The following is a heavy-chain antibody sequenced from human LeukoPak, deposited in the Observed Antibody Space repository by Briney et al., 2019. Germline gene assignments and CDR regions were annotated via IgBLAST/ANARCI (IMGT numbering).Heavy chain of an antibody. CDR2: IYYSGST. CDR1: GGSISSRSYY. D-gene: IGHD3-10*01. Sequence: KPSETLSLTCTVSGGSISSRSYYWGWIRQPPGKGLEWIGSIYYSGSTYDNSSLKSRVTISLDTSKNHVSMQLRSVTAADTAVYYCARDMRVKSYYSASGNSRRHAFDIWGQGTKVTVGS. CDR3: ARDMRVKSYYSASGNSRRHAFDI. J-gene: IGHJ3*02. V-gene: IGHV4-39*07.